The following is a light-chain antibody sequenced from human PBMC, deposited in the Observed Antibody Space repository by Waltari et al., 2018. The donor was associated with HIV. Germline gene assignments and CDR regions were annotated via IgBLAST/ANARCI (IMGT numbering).Light chain of an antibody. V-gene: IGKV4-1*01. J-gene: IGKJ3*01. CDR3: QQYYTTPFT. Sequence: DIVMTQSPDSLAVSLGETATINCKSSQSVLQSSNNKNYLAWYQHKPGQPPKLLISRTSARESGVPDRFSGSGSGTDFTLTISSLQAADVAVYYCQQYYTTPFTFGPGTKVDIK. CDR2: RTS. CDR1: QSVLQSSNNKNY.